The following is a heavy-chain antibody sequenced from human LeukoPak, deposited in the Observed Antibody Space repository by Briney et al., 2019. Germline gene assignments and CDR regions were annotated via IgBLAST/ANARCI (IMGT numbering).Heavy chain of an antibody. CDR1: GGTFSTFA. Sequence: SVKVSCKASGGTFSTFALSWVRQAPGQGLECIGGIIPILSTANYAQKLQGRVKIPADESTRKAYMDLSSLRSEDTAVYYCATSPTGDSPGYWGQGSMVTVSS. CDR2: IIPILSTA. CDR3: ATSPTGDSPGY. J-gene: IGHJ4*02. D-gene: IGHD2-21*02. V-gene: IGHV1-69*01.